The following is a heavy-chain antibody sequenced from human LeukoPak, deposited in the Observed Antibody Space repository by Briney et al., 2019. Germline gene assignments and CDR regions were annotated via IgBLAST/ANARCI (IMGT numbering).Heavy chain of an antibody. D-gene: IGHD3-22*01. CDR2: ISAYNGNT. V-gene: IGHV1-18*01. Sequence: ASVKVSYKASGYTFTSYGISWVRQAPGQGLEWMGWISAYNGNTNYAQKPQGRVTMTTDTSTSTAYMELRSLRSDDTAVYYCARIPIWSSSVYYYDSSGYYWAVDYWGQGTLVTVSS. J-gene: IGHJ4*02. CDR1: GYTFTSYG. CDR3: ARIPIWSSSVYYYDSSGYYWAVDY.